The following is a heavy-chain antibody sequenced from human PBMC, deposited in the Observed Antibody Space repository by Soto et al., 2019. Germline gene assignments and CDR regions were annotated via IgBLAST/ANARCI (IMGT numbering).Heavy chain of an antibody. D-gene: IGHD5-18*01. J-gene: IGHJ4*02. V-gene: IGHV1-18*01. CDR2: ISAYNGNT. CDR1: GYTFTSYG. Sequence: QVQLVQSGAEVKKPGASVKVSCKASGYTFTSYGISWVRQAPGQGLEWMGWISAYNGNTNYAQKLQGRVTMTTDTSTSTAYMERRSLRSDDTAVYYCARDCSRIQLWLHQCNFDYWGQGTLVTVSS. CDR3: ARDCSRIQLWLHQCNFDY.